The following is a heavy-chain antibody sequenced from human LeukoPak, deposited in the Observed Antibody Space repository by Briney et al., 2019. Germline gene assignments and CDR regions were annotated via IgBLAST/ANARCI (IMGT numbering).Heavy chain of an antibody. J-gene: IGHJ5*02. CDR2: IKSKIDGGTT. V-gene: IGHV3-15*01. D-gene: IGHD3-10*01. Sequence: GGSLRLSCAASGFTFSNAWMSWVRQAPGKGLEWVGRIKSKIDGGTTDYAAPVKGRFTISREDSKNTLYLQMNSLKTEDTAVYYCTTDVGSWFDPWGQGTLVTVSS. CDR3: TTDVGSWFDP. CDR1: GFTFSNAW.